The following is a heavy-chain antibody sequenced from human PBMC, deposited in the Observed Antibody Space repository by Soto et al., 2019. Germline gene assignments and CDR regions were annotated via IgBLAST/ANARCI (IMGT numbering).Heavy chain of an antibody. J-gene: IGHJ4*02. CDR1: GFTFDDYA. Sequence: EVQLVESGGGLVQPGRSLRLSCAASGFTFDDYAMHWVRQAPGKGLEWVSGISWNSGSIGYAVSVKGRFTISRDNAKNSPELQMIGLRAEDTALYYCAKDASYGQGQIDYWGQGTLVTVSS. D-gene: IGHD5-18*01. CDR2: ISWNSGSI. V-gene: IGHV3-9*01. CDR3: AKDASYGQGQIDY.